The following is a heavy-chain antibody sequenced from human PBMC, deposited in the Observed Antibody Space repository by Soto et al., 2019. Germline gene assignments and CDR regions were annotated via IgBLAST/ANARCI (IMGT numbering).Heavy chain of an antibody. J-gene: IGHJ4*02. CDR2: ISSSGSTR. CDR3: AVTTYYDNSVPYYFDY. Sequence: EVQLLESGGGLIQPGGSLRLSCAGTGFTFRSYEINWVRQAPGKGLEWLSYISSSGSTRNYADSLKGRFTISRDNARNSLYLQMNSLRAEDTAVYYCAVTTYYDNSVPYYFDYWGQGILVTVSS. D-gene: IGHD3-22*01. V-gene: IGHV3-48*03. CDR1: GFTFRSYE.